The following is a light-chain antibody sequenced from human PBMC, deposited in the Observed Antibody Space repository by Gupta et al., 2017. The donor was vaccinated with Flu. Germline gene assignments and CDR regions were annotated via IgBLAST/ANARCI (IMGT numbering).Light chain of an antibody. CDR1: QSISTF. V-gene: IGKV1-39*01. CDR3: QQSFNAPRT. J-gene: IGKJ4*01. CDR2: AAS. Sequence: DIHMTQSPSSLSASVRERVIITCRASQSISTFLNWYQQKPGKSPTLLIYAASSLQSGVPSRFSGSGSGTEFTLTISSLQPEDFGVYYCQQSFNAPRTFGGGTRVDIK.